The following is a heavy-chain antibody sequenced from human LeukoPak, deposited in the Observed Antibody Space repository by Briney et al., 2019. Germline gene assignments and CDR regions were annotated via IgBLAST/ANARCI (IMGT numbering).Heavy chain of an antibody. CDR2: ISSSGSTI. D-gene: IGHD6-13*01. CDR1: GFTFSDYY. J-gene: IGHJ6*03. CDR3: ARARGYSSSWYEDYYYYMDV. V-gene: IGHV3-11*01. Sequence: PGESLRLSCAASGFTFSDYYMSWIRQAPGKGLEWVSYISSSGSTIYYADSVKGRFTTSRDNAKNSLYLQMNSLRAEDTAVYYCARARGYSSSWYEDYYYYMDVWGKGTTVTVSS.